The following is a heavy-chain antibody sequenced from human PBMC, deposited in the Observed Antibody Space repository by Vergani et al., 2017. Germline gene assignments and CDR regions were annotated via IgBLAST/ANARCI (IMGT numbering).Heavy chain of an antibody. CDR3: ARGRDCSGGSCYPNWFDP. D-gene: IGHD2-15*01. Sequence: QVQLVESGGGVVQPGGSLRLSCAASGFTFSSYGMHWVRQAPGKGLEWVAFIRYDGSNKYYADSVKGRFTISRDNSKNTLYLQMNSLRAEDTAVYYCARGRDCSGGSCYPNWFDPGGQGTLVTVSS. CDR2: IRYDGSNK. CDR1: GFTFSSYG. V-gene: IGHV3-30*02. J-gene: IGHJ5*02.